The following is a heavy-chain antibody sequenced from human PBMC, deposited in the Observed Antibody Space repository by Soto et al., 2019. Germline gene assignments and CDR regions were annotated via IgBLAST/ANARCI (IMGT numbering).Heavy chain of an antibody. CDR3: ARDSMIVVVDNDAFDI. CDR1: GYTFTSYG. CDR2: ISAYNGNT. D-gene: IGHD3-22*01. Sequence: ASVKVSCKASGYTFTSYGISWVRQAPGQGLEWMGWISAYNGNTNYAQKLQGRVTMTTDTSTSTAYMELRSLRSDDTAVYYCARDSMIVVVDNDAFDIWGQGTMVTV. V-gene: IGHV1-18*01. J-gene: IGHJ3*02.